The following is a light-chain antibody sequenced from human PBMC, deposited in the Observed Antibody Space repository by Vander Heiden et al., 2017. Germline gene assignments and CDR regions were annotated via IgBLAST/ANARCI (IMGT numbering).Light chain of an antibody. CDR1: SSDVGNYNL. Sequence: QSALNQAASVSGSPGQSITVSCTGTSSDVGNYNLVSWYQQHPGKAPKLMIYEASKRPSGVSNRFSGSKSGNTASLTISGLQAEDEADYYCCSYAGGSTWVFGGGTKLTVL. V-gene: IGLV2-23*01. CDR3: CSYAGGSTWV. J-gene: IGLJ3*02. CDR2: EAS.